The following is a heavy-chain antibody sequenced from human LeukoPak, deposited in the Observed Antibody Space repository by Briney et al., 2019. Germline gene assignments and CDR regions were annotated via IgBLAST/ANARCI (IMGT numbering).Heavy chain of an antibody. Sequence: SETLSLTCTVSGGSISSGSYYWSWIRQPAGKGLEWIGRIYTSGSTNYNPSLKSRVTISVDTSKNQFSLKLSSVTAADTAVYYCARHRGPTYYYGSGIRIVGLFDYWGQGTLVTVSS. CDR2: IYTSGST. J-gene: IGHJ4*02. V-gene: IGHV4-61*02. CDR3: ARHRGPTYYYGSGIRIVGLFDY. D-gene: IGHD3-10*01. CDR1: GGSISSGSYY.